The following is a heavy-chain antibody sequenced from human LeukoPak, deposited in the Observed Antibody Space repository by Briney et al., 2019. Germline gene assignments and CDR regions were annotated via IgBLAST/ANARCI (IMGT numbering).Heavy chain of an antibody. CDR1: GGSISSYY. CDR2: IYYSGST. Sequence: SETLSLTCTVSGGSISSYYWSWIRQPPGKGLEWIGYIYYSGSTNYNPSLKSRVTISVDTSKNQFSLKLSSVTAPDTAVYYCAGSPGDFWSGYSRNWFDPWGQGTLVTVSS. J-gene: IGHJ5*02. CDR3: AGSPGDFWSGYSRNWFDP. V-gene: IGHV4-59*08. D-gene: IGHD3-3*01.